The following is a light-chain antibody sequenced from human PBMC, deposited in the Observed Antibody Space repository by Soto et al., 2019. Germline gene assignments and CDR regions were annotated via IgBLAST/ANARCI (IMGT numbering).Light chain of an antibody. CDR2: DVS. CDR3: CSYAGSYTLV. J-gene: IGLJ3*02. CDR1: SRDVGAYNY. V-gene: IGLV2-11*01. Sequence: QSALTQPRSVSGSPEQSVTISCTGTSRDVGAYNYVSWYQQHPGKVPKLIIYDVSRRPSGVPDRFSGSKSGNTASLTISGLQADDEADYYCCSYAGSYTLVFGGGTKLTVL.